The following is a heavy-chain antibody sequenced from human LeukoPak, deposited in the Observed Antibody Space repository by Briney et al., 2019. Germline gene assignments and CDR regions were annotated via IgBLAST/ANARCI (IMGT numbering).Heavy chain of an antibody. D-gene: IGHD6-13*01. CDR1: GFSVSSKY. V-gene: IGHV3-53*01. CDR3: AKGSAASRPYYFDY. Sequence: GGSLRLSCAASGFSVSSKYMSWVRQAPGKGLEWVSVMYSGGNTYYADSVKGRFTISRDNSKNTLYLQMNSLRAEDTAIYYCAKGSAASRPYYFDYWGQGTLVTVSS. J-gene: IGHJ4*02. CDR2: MYSGGNT.